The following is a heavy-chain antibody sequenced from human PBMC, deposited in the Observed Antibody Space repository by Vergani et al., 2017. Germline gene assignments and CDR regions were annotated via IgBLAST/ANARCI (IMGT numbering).Heavy chain of an antibody. Sequence: QVQLVQSGAEVKKPGASVKVSCKASGYAFTGYYIHWVRQAPGQGLEWMGRINPNSGGTNFAQNFQGRVSMTRDTSISTADMELSRLRSDDTAVYYCARGLIVGGDFDIWGQGTMVTVSS. CDR2: INPNSGGT. CDR1: GYAFTGYY. CDR3: ARGLIVGGDFDI. V-gene: IGHV1-2*06. J-gene: IGHJ3*02. D-gene: IGHD3-16*01.